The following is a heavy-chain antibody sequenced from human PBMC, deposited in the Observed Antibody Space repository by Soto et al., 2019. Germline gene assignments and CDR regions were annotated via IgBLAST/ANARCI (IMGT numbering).Heavy chain of an antibody. Sequence: GGSLRLSCAASGFTFSSYAMHWVRQAPGKGLEYVSAISSNGGSTYYANSVKGRFTISRDNSKNTLYLQMGSLRAEDMAVYYCARAAELLRYFDWLPPLDYYYYGMDVWGQGTTVTVSS. J-gene: IGHJ6*02. CDR3: ARAAELLRYFDWLPPLDYYYYGMDV. CDR2: ISSNGGST. D-gene: IGHD3-9*01. CDR1: GFTFSSYA. V-gene: IGHV3-64*01.